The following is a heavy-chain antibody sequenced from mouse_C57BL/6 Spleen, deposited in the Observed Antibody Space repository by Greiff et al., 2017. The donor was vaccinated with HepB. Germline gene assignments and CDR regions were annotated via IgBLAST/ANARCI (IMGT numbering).Heavy chain of an antibody. CDR3: VRQGAGSSYYYAMDY. CDR1: GFSFNTYA. V-gene: IGHV10-1*01. Sequence: DVKLVESGGGLVQPKGSLKLSCAASGFSFNTYAMNWVRQAPGKGLEWVARIRSKSNNYATYYADSVKDRFTISRDDSESMLYLQMNNLKTEDTAMYYCVRQGAGSSYYYAMDYWGQGTSVTVSS. D-gene: IGHD1-1*01. CDR2: IRSKSNNYAT. J-gene: IGHJ4*01.